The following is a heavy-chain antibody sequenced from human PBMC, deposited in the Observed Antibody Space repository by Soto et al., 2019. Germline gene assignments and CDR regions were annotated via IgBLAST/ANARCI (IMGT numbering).Heavy chain of an antibody. J-gene: IGHJ6*02. CDR2: ISAYNGNT. CDR3: ARDRPAYSSGWDYYYYYGMDV. V-gene: IGHV1-18*01. D-gene: IGHD6-19*01. CDR1: GYTFTSYG. Sequence: QVQLVQSGAEVKKPGASVKVSCKASGYTFTSYGISWVRQAPGQGLEWMGWISAYNGNTNYAQKLQGRVTMTTDTSTSTAYMELRSLRSDDTAVYYCARDRPAYSSGWDYYYYYGMDVWGQGTTVTVSS.